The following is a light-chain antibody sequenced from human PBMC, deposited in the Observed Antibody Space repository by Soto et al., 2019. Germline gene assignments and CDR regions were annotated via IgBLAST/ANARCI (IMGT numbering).Light chain of an antibody. V-gene: IGLV4-69*01. Sequence: QLVLTQSPSASASLGASVKLTCTLSSGHSSYAIAWHQQQPEKGPRYLMKLSSDGSHSKGDGIPDSFSGSSSGAERYLTISSLQSEDEADYYCQTWDTGARVVFGGGTKVTVL. CDR1: SGHSSYA. CDR2: LSSDGSH. J-gene: IGLJ2*01. CDR3: QTWDTGARVV.